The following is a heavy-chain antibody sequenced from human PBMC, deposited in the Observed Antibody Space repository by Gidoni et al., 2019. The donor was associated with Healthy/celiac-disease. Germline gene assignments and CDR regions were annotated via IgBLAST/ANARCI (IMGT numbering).Heavy chain of an antibody. J-gene: IGHJ5*02. CDR3: ARIFNPHKNNDFWSGYQLYNWFDP. CDR1: GFSLSNARMG. V-gene: IGHV2-26*01. D-gene: IGHD3-3*01. Sequence: QVTLKESGPVLVKPTETLTLTCTVSGFSLSNARMGVSWIRQPPGKALEWLAHIFSNDEKSYSTSLKSRLTISKDTSKSQVVLTMTNMDPVDTATYYCARIFNPHKNNDFWSGYQLYNWFDPWGQGTLVTVSS. CDR2: IFSNDEK.